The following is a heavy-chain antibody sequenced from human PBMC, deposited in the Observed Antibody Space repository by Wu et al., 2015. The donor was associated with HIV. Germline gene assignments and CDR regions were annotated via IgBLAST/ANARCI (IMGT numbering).Heavy chain of an antibody. CDR1: GYIFNQYG. Sequence: QVRLEQSGAEVKKPGASVKVSCKVSGYIFNQYGLHWVRQAPGQRPEWMGWVRPYNGDTDYSEKFQGRLTLRKDTDTGTAYMELKSLTSDDTALYFCARAPTGGRSYFDYWGQGTLVSVSS. CDR3: ARAPTGGRSYFDY. V-gene: IGHV1-18*01. CDR2: VRPYNGDT. D-gene: IGHD3-10*01. J-gene: IGHJ4*02.